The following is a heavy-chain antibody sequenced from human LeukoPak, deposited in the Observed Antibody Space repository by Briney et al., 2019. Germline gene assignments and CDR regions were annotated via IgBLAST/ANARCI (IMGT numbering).Heavy chain of an antibody. CDR1: GYTFTSYG. V-gene: IGHV1-18*01. D-gene: IGHD1-26*01. CDR3: AREKSYSRAFGY. J-gene: IGHJ4*02. CDR2: ISGYNGNT. Sequence: ASVKVSCKASGYTFTSYGISWVRQAPGQGLEWMGWISGYNGNTNYAQKFQGRVTMTTDTSTSTAYMELRSLRSDDTAVYYCAREKSYSRAFGYWGQGTLVTVSS.